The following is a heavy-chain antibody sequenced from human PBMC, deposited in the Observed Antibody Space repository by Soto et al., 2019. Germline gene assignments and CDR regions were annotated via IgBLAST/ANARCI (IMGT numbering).Heavy chain of an antibody. J-gene: IGHJ4*02. Sequence: SETLSLTCTVSGGSISSYYWSWIRQPPGKGLEWIGYIYYSGSTNYNPSLKSRVTISVDTSKNQFSLKLSSVTAADTAVYYCARGSWVIGGSLFAYWGQGTLVTVSS. D-gene: IGHD2-15*01. V-gene: IGHV4-59*08. CDR1: GGSISSYY. CDR2: IYYSGST. CDR3: ARGSWVIGGSLFAY.